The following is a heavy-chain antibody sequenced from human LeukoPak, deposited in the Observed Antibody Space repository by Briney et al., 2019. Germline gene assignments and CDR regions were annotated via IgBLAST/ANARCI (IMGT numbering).Heavy chain of an antibody. V-gene: IGHV1-18*01. CDR3: ARAYDFWSGYSDY. J-gene: IGHJ4*02. D-gene: IGHD3-3*01. Sequence: APVTVSCKASGYTFTSYGTSWVRQAPGQGLEWMGWISAYNGNTNYAQKLQGRVTMTTDTSTSTAYMEMRGLRSDDTAVYYCARAYDFWSGYSDYWGQGTLVTVSS. CDR2: ISAYNGNT. CDR1: GYTFTSYG.